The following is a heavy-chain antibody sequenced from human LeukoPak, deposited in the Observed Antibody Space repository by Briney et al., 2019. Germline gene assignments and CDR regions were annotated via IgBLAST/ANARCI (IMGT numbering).Heavy chain of an antibody. V-gene: IGHV1-2*02. D-gene: IGHD3-9*01. Sequence: ASVKVSCKASGYTFTGYYMHWVRQAPGQGLEWMGWINPNSGGTNYAQKFQGRVTMTRDTSISTAYMELSRLRSDDTAVYYCARSNDILTGYPDFDYWAREPWSPSPQ. CDR2: INPNSGGT. CDR1: GYTFTGYY. CDR3: ARSNDILTGYPDFDY. J-gene: IGHJ4*02.